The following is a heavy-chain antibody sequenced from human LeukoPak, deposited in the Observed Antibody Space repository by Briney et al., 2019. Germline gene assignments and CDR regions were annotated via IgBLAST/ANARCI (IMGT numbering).Heavy chain of an antibody. Sequence: GGSLRLSCAASGLTFDNYAMHWFRQAPGKGLEWVSGISWNSGSIGYADSVKGRFTISRDNAKNSLYLQMNSLRAEDTALYYCASLVRPDYWGQGTLVTVSS. CDR2: ISWNSGSI. CDR1: GLTFDNYA. CDR3: ASLVRPDY. V-gene: IGHV3-9*01. D-gene: IGHD6-6*01. J-gene: IGHJ4*02.